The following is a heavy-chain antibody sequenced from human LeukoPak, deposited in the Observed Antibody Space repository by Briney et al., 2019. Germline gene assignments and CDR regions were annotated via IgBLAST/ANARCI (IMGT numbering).Heavy chain of an antibody. Sequence: PGGSLRLSCAASGFTFSSYGMHWVRQAPGKGLEWVAVISYDGSNKYYADSVKGRFTISRDNSKNTLYLQMNSLRAEDTAVYYCAKDREYYYGSGSRAAYDYWGQGTLVTVSS. D-gene: IGHD3-10*01. CDR1: GFTFSSYG. V-gene: IGHV3-30*18. CDR3: AKDREYYYGSGSRAAYDY. CDR2: ISYDGSNK. J-gene: IGHJ4*02.